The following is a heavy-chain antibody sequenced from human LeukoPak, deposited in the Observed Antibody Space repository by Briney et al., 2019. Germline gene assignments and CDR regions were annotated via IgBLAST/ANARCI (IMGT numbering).Heavy chain of an antibody. D-gene: IGHD5-18*01. CDR2: ISSSSSYI. CDR1: GFTFSSYS. V-gene: IGHV3-21*01. J-gene: IGHJ4*02. CDR3: ARGLGYSYGSGGYYFDY. Sequence: GGSLRLSCAASGFTFSSYSMNWVRQAPGKGLEWVSSISSSSSYIYYADSVKGRFTISRENAKNSLYLQMNSLRAGDTAVYYCARGLGYSYGSGGYYFDYWGQGTLVTVSS.